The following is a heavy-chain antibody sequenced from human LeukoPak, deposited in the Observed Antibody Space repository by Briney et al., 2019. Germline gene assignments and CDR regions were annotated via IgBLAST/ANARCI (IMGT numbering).Heavy chain of an antibody. Sequence: PGRSLRLSCAASGFTFSSYGMHWVRQAPGKGLERVAVISYDGSNKYYADSVKGRFTISRDNSKNTLYLQMNSLRAEDTAVYYCATLDIVEGDLDYWGQGTLVTVSS. J-gene: IGHJ4*02. V-gene: IGHV3-30*03. CDR3: ATLDIVEGDLDY. CDR2: ISYDGSNK. CDR1: GFTFSSYG. D-gene: IGHD2-2*03.